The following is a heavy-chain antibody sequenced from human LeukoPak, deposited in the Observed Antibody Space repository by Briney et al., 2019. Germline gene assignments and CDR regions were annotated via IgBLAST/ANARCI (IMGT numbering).Heavy chain of an antibody. CDR1: GGSFSGYY. Sequence: PSETLSLTCAVYGGSFSGYYWSWIRQPPGKGLEWIGEINHSGSTSYNPSLKSRVTISVDTSKNQFSLKLSSVTAADTAVYYCARAGYSYGYYYYGMDVWGQGTTVTVSS. J-gene: IGHJ6*02. CDR3: ARAGYSYGYYYYGMDV. CDR2: INHSGST. V-gene: IGHV4-34*01. D-gene: IGHD5-18*01.